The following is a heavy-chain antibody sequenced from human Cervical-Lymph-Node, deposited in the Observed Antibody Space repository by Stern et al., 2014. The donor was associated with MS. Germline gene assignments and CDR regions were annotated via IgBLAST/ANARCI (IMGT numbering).Heavy chain of an antibody. J-gene: IGHJ4*02. CDR1: GGSISSYY. D-gene: IGHD3-3*01. V-gene: IGHV4-59*08. Sequence: QVQLVESGPGLVKPSETLSLTCSVSGGSISSYYWNWIRQPPGKGLEWIANVHYSGTTNYNPSLKSRFTILLATSMNKISLKLTSVTAADTAVYYCAGSGTYYPDYWGQGILVTVSS. CDR2: VHYSGTT. CDR3: AGSGTYYPDY.